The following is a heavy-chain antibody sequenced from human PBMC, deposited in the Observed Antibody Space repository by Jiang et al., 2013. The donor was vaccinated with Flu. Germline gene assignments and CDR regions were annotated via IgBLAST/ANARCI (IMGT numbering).Heavy chain of an antibody. V-gene: IGHV5-51*01. CDR3: ARRGSPGSGSYYDAFDI. CDR2: IYPGDSDT. J-gene: IGHJ3*02. D-gene: IGHD3-10*01. Sequence: IIYPGDSDTRYSPSFQGQVTISADKSISTAYLQWSSLKASDTAMYYCARRGSPGSGSYYDAFDIWGQGTMVTVSS.